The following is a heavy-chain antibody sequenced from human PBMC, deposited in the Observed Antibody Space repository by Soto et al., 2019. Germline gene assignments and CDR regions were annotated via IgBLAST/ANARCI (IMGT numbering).Heavy chain of an antibody. CDR3: TTGFPGRDY. J-gene: IGHJ4*02. CDR2: VKSKTDGGRT. Sequence: EVQLVESGGGLVKPGGSLRLSCVASGFTFTNALMTWVRQAPGKGLEWVGRVKSKTDGGRTDYGAPVKGRFTISRDDLERTLYLQMSSLKIEDTAVYYCTTGFPGRDYWGQGTLVTVSS. D-gene: IGHD3-10*01. CDR1: GFTFTNAL. V-gene: IGHV3-15*01.